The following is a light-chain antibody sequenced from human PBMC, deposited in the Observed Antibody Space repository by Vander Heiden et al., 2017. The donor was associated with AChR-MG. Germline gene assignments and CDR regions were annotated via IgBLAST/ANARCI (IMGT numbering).Light chain of an antibody. V-gene: IGKV3-20*01. CDR2: GAS. Sequence: EIVLTQSPGTLSLSPGERATLSCRASQSVRSSYLAWYQHKPGQAPRLLIYGASSSATGIPDRFSVSGSGTDFTLTISRLEPEDFAVYYCQQYDSSPRTFGQGTKVEIK. CDR1: QSVRSSY. CDR3: QQYDSSPRT. J-gene: IGKJ1*01.